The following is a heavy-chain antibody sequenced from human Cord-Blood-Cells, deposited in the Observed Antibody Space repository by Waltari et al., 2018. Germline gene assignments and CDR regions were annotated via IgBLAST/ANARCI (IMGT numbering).Heavy chain of an antibody. V-gene: IGHV1-69*01. J-gene: IGHJ3*02. Sequence: QVPLVQSGAAGQKPGSSVKVSCKASGGTFSSYPINRVRQAPGRGLEWMGGIIPIFGTANYAQKFQGRVTITADESTSTAYMELSSLRSEDTAVYYCARGWTGDAFDIWGQGTMVTVSS. CDR3: ARGWTGDAFDI. D-gene: IGHD3-9*01. CDR2: IIPIFGTA. CDR1: GGTFSSYP.